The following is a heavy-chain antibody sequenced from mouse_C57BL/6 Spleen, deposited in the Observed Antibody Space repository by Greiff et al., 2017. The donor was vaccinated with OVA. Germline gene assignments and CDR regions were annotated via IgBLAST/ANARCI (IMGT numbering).Heavy chain of an antibody. V-gene: IGHV7-1*01. J-gene: IGHJ4*01. D-gene: IGHD1-1*02. CDR1: GFTFSDFY. CDR2: SRNKANDYTT. Sequence: EVQVVESGGGLVQSGRSLRLSCATSGFTFSDFYMEWVRQAPGKGLEWIAASRNKANDYTTEYSASVKGRFIVSRDTSQSILYLQMNALRAEDTAIYYCARDALYGAMDYWGQGTSVTVSS. CDR3: ARDALYGAMDY.